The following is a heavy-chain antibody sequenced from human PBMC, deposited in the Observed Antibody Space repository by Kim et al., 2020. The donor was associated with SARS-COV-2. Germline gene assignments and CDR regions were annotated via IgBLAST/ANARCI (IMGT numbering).Heavy chain of an antibody. Sequence: ASVKVSCKASGYTFTSYAMHWVRQAPGQRLEWMGWINAGNGNTKYSQKFQGRVTITRDTSASTAYMELSSLRSEDTAVYYCARGYSYYYDSSGYSVFDYWGQGTLVTVSS. CDR2: INAGNGNT. CDR1: GYTFTSYA. CDR3: ARGYSYYYDSSGYSVFDY. J-gene: IGHJ4*02. D-gene: IGHD3-22*01. V-gene: IGHV1-3*01.